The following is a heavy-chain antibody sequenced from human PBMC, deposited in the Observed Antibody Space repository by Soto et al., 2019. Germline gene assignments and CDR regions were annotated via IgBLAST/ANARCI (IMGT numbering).Heavy chain of an antibody. D-gene: IGHD3-9*01. CDR3: GRLARFYDILTGYCPSYFDY. CDR1: GYSFTSYW. J-gene: IGHJ4*02. V-gene: IGHV5-51*01. CDR2: IYPGDSDT. Sequence: PGESLKVSCKGSGYSFTSYWIGRVRQMPGKGLEWMGIIYPGDSDTRYSPSFQGQVTISADKSISTAYLQWSSLKASETAMYYCGRLARFYDILTGYCPSYFDYWGQGTLVTVSS.